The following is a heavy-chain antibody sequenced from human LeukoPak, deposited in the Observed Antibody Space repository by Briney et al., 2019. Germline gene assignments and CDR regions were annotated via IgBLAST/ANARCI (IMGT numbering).Heavy chain of an antibody. Sequence: GGSLRLSCAASGFTFSSYAMHWVRQAPGKGLEWVAVISYDGSSKYYADSLKGRFTISRDNSKNTLYLQMNSLRAEDTAVYYCARSPDGETFDYWGQGILVTVSS. V-gene: IGHV3-30-3*01. D-gene: IGHD4-17*01. CDR2: ISYDGSSK. CDR3: ARSPDGETFDY. J-gene: IGHJ4*02. CDR1: GFTFSSYA.